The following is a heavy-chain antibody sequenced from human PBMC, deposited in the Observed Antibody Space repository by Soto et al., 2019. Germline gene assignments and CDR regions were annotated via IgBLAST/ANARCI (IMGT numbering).Heavy chain of an antibody. CDR1: GGSISSGGYY. CDR3: ARDRYCSSTSCHYGMDC. Sequence: QVQLQESGPGLVKPSQTLSLTCTVSGGSISSGGYYWSWIRQHPGKGLEWIGYIYYSGSTYYTPSLKIRVTISVDTSKNQFSLKLSSVTAADTAVYYCARDRYCSSTSCHYGMDCWGQGTTVTVSS. V-gene: IGHV4-31*03. J-gene: IGHJ6*02. D-gene: IGHD2-2*01. CDR2: IYYSGST.